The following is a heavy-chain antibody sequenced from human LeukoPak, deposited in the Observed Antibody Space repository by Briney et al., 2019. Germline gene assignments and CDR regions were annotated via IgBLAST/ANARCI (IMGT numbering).Heavy chain of an antibody. V-gene: IGHV1-8*03. Sequence: GASVKVSCKASGYTFTSYYMHWVRQAPGQGLEWMGWMNPNSGNTGYAQKFQGRVTITRNTSISTAYMELSSLRSEDTAVYYCARGGPRDYYEDYWGQGTLVTVSS. CDR1: GYTFTSYY. CDR2: MNPNSGNT. CDR3: ARGGPRDYYEDY. J-gene: IGHJ4*02. D-gene: IGHD3-22*01.